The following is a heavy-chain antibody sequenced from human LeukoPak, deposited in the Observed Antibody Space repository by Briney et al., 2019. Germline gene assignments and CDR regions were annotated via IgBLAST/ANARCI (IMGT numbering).Heavy chain of an antibody. CDR3: ARSGNYYYGSGSYFGGFDY. V-gene: IGHV1-69*13. D-gene: IGHD3-10*01. CDR2: IIPIFGTA. J-gene: IGHJ4*02. CDR1: GGTFSSYA. Sequence: SVTVSCTASGGTFSSYAISWVRQAPGQGLEWMGGIIPIFGTANYAQKFQGRVTITADESTSTAYMELSSLRSEDTAVYYCARSGNYYYGSGSYFGGFDYWGQGTLVTVSS.